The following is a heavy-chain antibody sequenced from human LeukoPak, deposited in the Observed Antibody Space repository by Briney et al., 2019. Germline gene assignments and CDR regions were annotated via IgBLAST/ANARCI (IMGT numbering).Heavy chain of an antibody. J-gene: IGHJ4*02. V-gene: IGHV3-49*04. D-gene: IGHD1-1*01. CDR1: GFTFGDYA. CDR2: IRSKAYGGTT. Sequence: GGSLRLSCTASGFTFGDYAMSWVRQAPGKGLEWVGFIRSKAYGGTTEYAASVKGRFTISRDDSKSIAYLQMNSLNTEDTAVYYCTGGTSISSYYFDYWGQGTLVTVSS. CDR3: TGGTSISSYYFDY.